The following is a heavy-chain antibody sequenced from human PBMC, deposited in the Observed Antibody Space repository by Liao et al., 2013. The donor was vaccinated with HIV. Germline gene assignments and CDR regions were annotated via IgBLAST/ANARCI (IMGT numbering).Heavy chain of an antibody. V-gene: IGHV4-59*12. J-gene: IGHJ4*02. Sequence: QVHLQQWGAGLLKPSETLSLTCTVFGVSMNTDYWSWIRQPPGKGLEWIGYIYYSGSTKYNPSLKSRVTISIDTSKNQFSLRLSSVTAADTAVYYCARGRRGIRTPFDHWGQGTLVTVSS. CDR1: GVSMNTDY. D-gene: IGHD3-16*01. CDR3: ARGRRGIRTPFDH. CDR2: IYYSGST.